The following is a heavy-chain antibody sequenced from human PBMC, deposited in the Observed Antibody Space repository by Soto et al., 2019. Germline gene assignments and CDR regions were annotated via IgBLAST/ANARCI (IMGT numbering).Heavy chain of an antibody. CDR2: IDWDDDK. CDR1: GFSLSTRGMC. Sequence: SGPTLVNPTQTLTLTCTFSGFSLSTRGMCVSWIRQPPGKALEWLALIDWDDDKYYSTSLKTRLTISKDTSKNQVVLTMTNMDPVDTVTYYCARDRALRNYDSSGYYNYYGMDVWGQGTTVTVSS. J-gene: IGHJ6*02. D-gene: IGHD3-22*01. V-gene: IGHV2-70*01. CDR3: ARDRALRNYDSSGYYNYYGMDV.